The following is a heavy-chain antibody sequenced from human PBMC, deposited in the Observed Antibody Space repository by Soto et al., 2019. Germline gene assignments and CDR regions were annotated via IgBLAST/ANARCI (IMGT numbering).Heavy chain of an antibody. V-gene: IGHV3-73*02. D-gene: IGHD2-8*01. J-gene: IGHJ4*02. CDR1: GFTFSGSA. Sequence: EVQLVESGGGLVQPGGSLKLSCAASGFTFSGSAMHWVRQASGKGLEWVGRIRSKANSYATAYAASVKGRFTISRDDSKNTAYLQMNSLKTEDTAVYYCTRHVSMVYATEDYWGQGTLVTVSS. CDR2: IRSKANSYAT. CDR3: TRHVSMVYATEDY.